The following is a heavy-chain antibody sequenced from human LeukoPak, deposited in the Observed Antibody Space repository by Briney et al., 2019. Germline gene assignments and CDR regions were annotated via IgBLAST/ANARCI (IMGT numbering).Heavy chain of an antibody. D-gene: IGHD4-11*01. J-gene: IGHJ4*02. CDR1: GFSVTSNY. CDR3: ARSRLGYSNFDF. V-gene: IGHV3-53*01. Sequence: GGSLRLSCAASGFSVTSNYVPWVRQAPGKGLEWVSVIYGGGGTDYADSVKGRLTISRDTSTNTVYLQMNSLRAEDTAVYYCARSRLGYSNFDFWGQGALVTVSS. CDR2: IYGGGGT.